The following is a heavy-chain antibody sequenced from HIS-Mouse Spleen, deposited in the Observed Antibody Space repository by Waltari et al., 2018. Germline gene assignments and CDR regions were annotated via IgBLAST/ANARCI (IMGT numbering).Heavy chain of an antibody. CDR3: ARRDWGILTFDY. D-gene: IGHD3-9*01. Sequence: QVQLVQSGAEVKKPGASVKVSCKASGYTFTSYDINWVRQATGQGLEWMGWINPNSGNTGYAQKFQGRVTMTRNTSRSTAYMELSSLRSEDTAVYYCARRDWGILTFDYWGQGTLVTVSS. J-gene: IGHJ4*02. V-gene: IGHV1-8*01. CDR2: INPNSGNT. CDR1: GYTFTSYD.